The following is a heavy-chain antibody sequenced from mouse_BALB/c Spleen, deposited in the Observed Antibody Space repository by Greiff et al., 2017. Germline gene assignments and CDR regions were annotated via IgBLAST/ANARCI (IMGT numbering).Heavy chain of an antibody. CDR3: ARLISITTATYAYYYAMDY. J-gene: IGHJ4*01. CDR2: INPNNGGT. CDR1: GYTFTDYN. Sequence: EVKLQESGPELVKPGASVKIPCKASGYTFTDYNMDWVKQSHGKSLEWIGDINPNNGGTIYNQKFKGKATLTVDKSSSTAYMELRSLTSEDTAVYYCARLISITTATYAYYYAMDYWGQGTSVTVSS. D-gene: IGHD1-2*01. V-gene: IGHV1-18*01.